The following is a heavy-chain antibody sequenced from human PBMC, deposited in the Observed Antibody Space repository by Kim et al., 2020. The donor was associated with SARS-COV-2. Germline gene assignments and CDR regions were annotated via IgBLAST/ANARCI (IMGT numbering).Heavy chain of an antibody. J-gene: IGHJ6*02. D-gene: IGHD3-22*01. Sequence: ASVKVSCKASGYTFTGYYMHWVRQAPGQGLEWMGWINPNSGGTNYAQKFQGWVTMTRDTSISTAYMELSRLRSDDTAVYYCAREYYYDSSGYYSPYYYYYGMDVWGQGTTVTVSS. CDR2: INPNSGGT. CDR3: AREYYYDSSGYYSPYYYYYGMDV. CDR1: GYTFTGYY. V-gene: IGHV1-2*04.